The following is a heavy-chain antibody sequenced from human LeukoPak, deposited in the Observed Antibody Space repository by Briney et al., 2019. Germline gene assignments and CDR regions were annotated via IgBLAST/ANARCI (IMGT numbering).Heavy chain of an antibody. CDR3: VRYSSSSATFDI. Sequence: GGSLRLSCAASGFTFSDYYMSCIRQAPGKGLEWVSYISSSSCYINFPDSVKGRFSISRDNAKNSLYLQMNSLRAEDTAVYYSVRYSSSSATFDIWGQGTMVTVSS. CDR2: ISSSSCYI. J-gene: IGHJ3*02. CDR1: GFTFSDYY. V-gene: IGHV3-11*06. D-gene: IGHD6-6*01.